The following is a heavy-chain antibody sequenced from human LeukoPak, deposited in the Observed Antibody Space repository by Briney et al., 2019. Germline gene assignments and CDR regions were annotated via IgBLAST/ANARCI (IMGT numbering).Heavy chain of an antibody. J-gene: IGHJ5*02. CDR2: VHPNSGNT. CDR1: GYPFTTWG. CDR3: ARGPRNDP. V-gene: IGHV1-8*01. Sequence: ASVKVSCKTSGYPFTTWGINWVRQAAGQGLEWMGWVHPNSGNTAYAQKFQGRVTMTRDTSISTAYMELSGLRFDDTAVYFCARGPRNDPWGQGTLVTVSS. D-gene: IGHD1-14*01.